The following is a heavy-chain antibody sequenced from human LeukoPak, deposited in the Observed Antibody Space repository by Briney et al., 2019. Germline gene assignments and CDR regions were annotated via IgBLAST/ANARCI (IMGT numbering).Heavy chain of an antibody. J-gene: IGHJ4*02. Sequence: GGSLRLSCAASGFTFSSYGMHWVRQAPGKGLEWVSAISGSGGSTYYADSVKGRFTISRDNSKNTLYLQMNSLRAEDTAVYYCAKDPRGYSSGWYGARFDYWGQGTLVTVSS. CDR2: ISGSGGST. CDR3: AKDPRGYSSGWYGARFDY. CDR1: GFTFSSYG. D-gene: IGHD6-19*01. V-gene: IGHV3-23*01.